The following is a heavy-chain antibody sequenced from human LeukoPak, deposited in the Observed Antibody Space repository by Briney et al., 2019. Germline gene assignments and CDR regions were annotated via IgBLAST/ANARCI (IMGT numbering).Heavy chain of an antibody. V-gene: IGHV4-59*08. CDR3: ARLPTDLRAFDY. CDR2: IYYSGST. D-gene: IGHD4-17*01. J-gene: IGHJ4*02. Sequence: KPSETLSLTCTVSGGSISSYYWSWIRQPPGKGLEWIGYIYYSGSTNYNPSLKSRVTISVDTSKNQFSLKLSSVTAADTAVYYCARLPTDLRAFDYWGQGTLVTVSS. CDR1: GGSISSYY.